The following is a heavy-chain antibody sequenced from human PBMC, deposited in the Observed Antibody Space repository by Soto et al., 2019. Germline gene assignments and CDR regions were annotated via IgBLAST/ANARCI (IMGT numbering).Heavy chain of an antibody. CDR3: ARVPGP. J-gene: IGHJ5*02. Sequence: SETLSLTCAFSGFSISSGGYSWSWIRQPPGKGLEWIGYIYHSGSTYYNPSLKSRVTISVDRSKNQLSLKLSSVTAADTAVYYCARVPGPWGQGTLVTVS. V-gene: IGHV4-30-2*01. D-gene: IGHD3-10*01. CDR1: GFSISSGGYS. CDR2: IYHSGST.